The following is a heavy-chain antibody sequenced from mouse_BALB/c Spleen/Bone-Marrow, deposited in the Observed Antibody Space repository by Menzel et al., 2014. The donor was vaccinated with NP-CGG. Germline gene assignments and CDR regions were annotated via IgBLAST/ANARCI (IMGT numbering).Heavy chain of an antibody. CDR3: ARPGYYGYQDV. Sequence: EVNLVESGGGLVQPGGSLKLSCAASGFDFSRYWMTWVRQAPGKGLEWIGEINPDSSTINYTPSLKDKFIISRDNAKNALYLHMSKVRSEDTALYYCARPGYYGYQDVWGAGTTVTVSS. D-gene: IGHD1-2*01. CDR2: INPDSSTI. V-gene: IGHV4-1*02. J-gene: IGHJ1*01. CDR1: GFDFSRYW.